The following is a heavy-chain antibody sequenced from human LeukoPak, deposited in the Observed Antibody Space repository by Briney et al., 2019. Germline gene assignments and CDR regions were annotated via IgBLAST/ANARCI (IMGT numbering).Heavy chain of an antibody. CDR1: GFTFSSYA. CDR3: ARDLEGQLVLGLDY. D-gene: IGHD6-6*01. J-gene: IGHJ4*02. V-gene: IGHV3-30-3*01. Sequence: PGGSPRLSCAASGFTFSSYAMHWVRQAPGKGLEWVAVISYDGSNKYYADSVKGRFTISRDNSKNTLYLQMNSLRAEDTAVYYCARDLEGQLVLGLDYWGQGTLVTVSS. CDR2: ISYDGSNK.